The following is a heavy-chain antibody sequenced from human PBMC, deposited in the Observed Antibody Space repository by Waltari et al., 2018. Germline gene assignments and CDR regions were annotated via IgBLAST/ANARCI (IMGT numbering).Heavy chain of an antibody. CDR3: ATGPESGMDV. J-gene: IGHJ6*02. V-gene: IGHV1-2*06. CDR1: GYTFTGYY. Sequence: QVQLVQSGAEVKKPGASVKVSCKASGYTFTGYYMHWVRQAPGQGLEWMGRINPNSGETIYEKKFQGRVTMTEDTSTDTAYMELSSLRSEDTAVYYCATGPESGMDVWGQGTTVTVSS. CDR2: INPNSGET.